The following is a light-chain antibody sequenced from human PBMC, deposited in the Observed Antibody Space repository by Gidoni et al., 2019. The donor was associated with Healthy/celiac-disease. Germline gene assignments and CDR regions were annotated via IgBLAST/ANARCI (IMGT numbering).Light chain of an antibody. J-gene: IGKJ4*01. Sequence: EIVLTQSPATLSLSPGERATLSRRASQSVSSYLAWYHQKPGQAPRLLIVGASNRATGIPARFSGSGSGTDFTLTISSLEPEDFAVYYCQQRSNWPPTFGGGTKLEI. CDR3: QQRSNWPPT. CDR2: GAS. CDR1: QSVSSY. V-gene: IGKV3-11*01.